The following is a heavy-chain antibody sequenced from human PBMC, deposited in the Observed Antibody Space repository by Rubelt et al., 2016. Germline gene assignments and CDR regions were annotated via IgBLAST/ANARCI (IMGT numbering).Heavy chain of an antibody. V-gene: IGHV4-34*02. J-gene: IGHJ6*02. CDR3: ACRIGYYGVDV. CDR2: INHRGST. D-gene: IGHD2-15*01. Sequence: QVHLQQWGAGLLKPSETLSLTCAVYGGSFSGYYWSWIRQPPGKGLEWLGEINHRGSTNYNPSLKSRVTMSVDTSKNQFSLKRNSVTAADTAVYYCACRIGYYGVDVWGQGTTVTVSS. CDR1: GGSFSGYY.